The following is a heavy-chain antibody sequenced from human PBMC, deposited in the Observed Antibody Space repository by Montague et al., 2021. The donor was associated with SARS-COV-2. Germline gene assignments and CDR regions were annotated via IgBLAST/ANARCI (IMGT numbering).Heavy chain of an antibody. CDR3: ARGQVTVFAILIAFPAAGGIDV. D-gene: IGHD3-16*02. CDR2: FSHSGSS. V-gene: IGHV4-34*01. Sequence: SETLSLTCSGFGGSFCGYYRTWTRQHSGHGLEWIGEFSHSGSSKYNPSLKNRVTISVDKSKNQISLKLTSVTAADTATYYCARGQVTVFAILIAFPAAGGIDVWGQGTTVTVS. J-gene: IGHJ3*01. CDR1: GGSFCGYY.